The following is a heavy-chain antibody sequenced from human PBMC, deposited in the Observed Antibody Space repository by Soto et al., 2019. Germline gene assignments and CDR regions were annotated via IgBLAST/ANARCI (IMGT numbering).Heavy chain of an antibody. CDR3: AKDRDGAAAGPTKFYGMDV. D-gene: IGHD6-13*01. CDR1: GFTFSSYA. J-gene: IGHJ6*02. Sequence: EVQLLESGGGLVQPGGSLRLSCAASGFTFSSYAMSWVRQAPGKGLEWVSVISGSGDSTYYADSVRGRFTISRDNSNNTLYLQMNSLRATDTAVYYCAKDRDGAAAGPTKFYGMDVWGQGTTVTVSS. CDR2: ISGSGDST. V-gene: IGHV3-23*01.